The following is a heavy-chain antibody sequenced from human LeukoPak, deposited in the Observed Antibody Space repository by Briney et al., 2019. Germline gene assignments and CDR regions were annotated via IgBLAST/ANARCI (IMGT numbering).Heavy chain of an antibody. V-gene: IGHV7-4-1*02. CDR1: GYTFTSYA. CDR2: INTNTGNP. Sequence: GASVKVSCKASGYTFTSYAMNWVRQAPGQGLEWMGWINTNTGNPTYAQGFTGRFVFSLDTSVSTAYLQISSLKAEDTAVYYCARERTGIAAAVENWFDPWGQGTLVTVSS. J-gene: IGHJ5*02. D-gene: IGHD6-13*01. CDR3: ARERTGIAAAVENWFDP.